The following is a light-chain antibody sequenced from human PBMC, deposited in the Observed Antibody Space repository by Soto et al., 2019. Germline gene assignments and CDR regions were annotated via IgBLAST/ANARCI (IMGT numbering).Light chain of an antibody. Sequence: QSLLTQPVSVSGSPGQSITISCTGTSSDVGGYNYVSWYQQHPGKAPKLMIYDVSNRPSGVSNRFSGSKSGNTASLTISGLQAEDEADYYCSSYTSSSIHYVFGTGTKVTV. CDR1: SSDVGGYNY. J-gene: IGLJ1*01. CDR2: DVS. V-gene: IGLV2-14*01. CDR3: SSYTSSSIHYV.